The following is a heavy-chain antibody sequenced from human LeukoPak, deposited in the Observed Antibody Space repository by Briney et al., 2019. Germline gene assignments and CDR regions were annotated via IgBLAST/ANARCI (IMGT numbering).Heavy chain of an antibody. D-gene: IGHD6-19*01. V-gene: IGHV3-30*04. CDR3: ARDKHSSRWYYFDY. J-gene: IGHJ4*02. CDR1: GFTFSRYA. CDR2: ISFDGSNE. Sequence: GGSLRLSCAASGFTFSRYAIHWVRQAPGKGLEWVAVISFDGSNEDYADSVKGRFTISRDNSKNTLYLQMSSLRPEDTAVYYCARDKHSSRWYYFDYWGQGTLVTVSS.